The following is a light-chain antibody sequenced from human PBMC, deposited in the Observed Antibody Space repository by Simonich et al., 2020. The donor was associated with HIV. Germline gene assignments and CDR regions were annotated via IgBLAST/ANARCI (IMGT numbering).Light chain of an antibody. CDR3: AIWYSSTWV. CDR2: YQSDSDL. CDR1: SGFNVGTYR. V-gene: IGLV5-39*01. Sequence: QPVLTQPTSLSASPGASARIACTLRSGFNVGTYRVYWYQQKPGSLPRYLLRYQSDSDLQQGSGVPSRFSGSKDASTNAGLLLISGLRSDDEADDYCAIWYSSTWVFGGGTKLTVL. J-gene: IGLJ3*02.